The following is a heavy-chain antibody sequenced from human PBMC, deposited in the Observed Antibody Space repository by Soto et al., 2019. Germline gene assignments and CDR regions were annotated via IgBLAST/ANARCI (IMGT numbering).Heavy chain of an antibody. Sequence: SETLSLTCAVSGGSISSSNWWSWVRQPPGKGLEWIGEIYHSGSTNYNPSLKSRVTISVDKSKNQFSLKLSSVTAADTAVYYWARDPIQNTAMVLWGQGTLVTVSS. CDR2: IYHSGST. J-gene: IGHJ4*02. CDR3: ARDPIQNTAMVL. V-gene: IGHV4-4*02. CDR1: GGSISSSNW. D-gene: IGHD5-18*01.